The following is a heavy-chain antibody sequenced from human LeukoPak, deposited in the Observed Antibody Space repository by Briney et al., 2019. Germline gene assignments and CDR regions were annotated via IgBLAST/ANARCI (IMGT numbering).Heavy chain of an antibody. D-gene: IGHD6-13*01. V-gene: IGHV3-33*08. Sequence: GGSLRLSCAASGFTFSSYGMHWVRQAPGKGLEWVAVIWYGGSNKYYADSVKGRFTISRDNSKNTLYLQMNSLRAEDTAVYYCARDFAVGSSWNFFDYWGQGTLVTVSS. CDR2: IWYGGSNK. CDR3: ARDFAVGSSWNFFDY. J-gene: IGHJ4*02. CDR1: GFTFSSYG.